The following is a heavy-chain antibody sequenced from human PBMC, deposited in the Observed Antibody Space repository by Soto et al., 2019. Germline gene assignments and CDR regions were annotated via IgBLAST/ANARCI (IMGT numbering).Heavy chain of an antibody. CDR3: ARVSQQWLRFFSYGMDV. J-gene: IGHJ6*02. Sequence: SETLSLTCAVSGGSISSSNCWSWVRQPPGKGLEWIGEIYHSGSTNYNPSLKSRVNISVDKSKKQFSLKLSSVTAADTAVYYCARVSQQWLRFFSYGMDVCGQVTTLTLSS. CDR1: GGSISSSNC. CDR2: IYHSGST. V-gene: IGHV4-4*02. D-gene: IGHD5-12*01.